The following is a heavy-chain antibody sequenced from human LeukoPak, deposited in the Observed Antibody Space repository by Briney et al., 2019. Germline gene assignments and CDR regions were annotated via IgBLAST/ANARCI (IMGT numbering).Heavy chain of an antibody. J-gene: IGHJ4*02. CDR1: GFTFSNYW. CDR2: ISSSSSYT. V-gene: IGHV3-11*06. CDR3: ARDSSSWYGVDY. D-gene: IGHD6-13*01. Sequence: GGSLRLSCAASGFTFSNYWMSWVRQAPGKGLEWVSYISSSSSYTNYADSVKGRFTISRDNAKNSLYLQMNSLRAEDTAVYYCARDSSSWYGVDYWGQGTLVTVSS.